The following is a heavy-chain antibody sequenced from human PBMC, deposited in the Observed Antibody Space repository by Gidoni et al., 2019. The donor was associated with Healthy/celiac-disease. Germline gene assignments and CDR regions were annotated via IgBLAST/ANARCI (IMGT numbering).Heavy chain of an antibody. V-gene: IGHV3-74*01. D-gene: IGHD2-8*01. J-gene: IGHJ6*02. Sequence: EVQLVESGGGLVQPGGSLRLSCAASGFTFSSYWMHWVRQAPGKGLVWVSRINSDGSSTSYADSVKGRFTISRDNAKNTLYLQMNSLRAEDTAVYYCARSFRRDPNAPLNGFSYYYYGMDVWGQGTTVTVSS. CDR1: GFTFSSYW. CDR2: INSDGSST. CDR3: ARSFRRDPNAPLNGFSYYYYGMDV.